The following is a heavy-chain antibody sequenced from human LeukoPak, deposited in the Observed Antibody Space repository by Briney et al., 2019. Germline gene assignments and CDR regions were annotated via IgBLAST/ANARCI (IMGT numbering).Heavy chain of an antibody. V-gene: IGHV1-46*01. CDR1: GYTFTSYY. CDR3: AREFWRGGYCSSTSCYGGYYGMDV. J-gene: IGHJ6*02. D-gene: IGHD2-2*01. Sequence: ASVKVSCKASGYTFTSYYMHWVRQAPGQGLEWMGIINPSGGSTSYAQKFQGRVTMTRDTSTSTVYMELSSLRSEDTAVYYCAREFWRGGYCSSTSCYGGYYGMDVWGQGTTVTVSS. CDR2: INPSGGST.